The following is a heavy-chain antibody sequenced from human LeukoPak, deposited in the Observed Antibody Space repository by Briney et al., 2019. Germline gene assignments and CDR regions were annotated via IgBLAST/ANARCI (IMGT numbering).Heavy chain of an antibody. Sequence: ASVKVSCKASGYTFTGYYMHWVRQAPGQGLEWMGRINPNSGGTNYAQKFQGRVTMTRDTSISTAYMELSRLRSDDTAVYYCARDRSGYYNQHGLDYWGQGTLVTVSS. V-gene: IGHV1-2*06. CDR2: INPNSGGT. J-gene: IGHJ4*02. CDR1: GYTFTGYY. D-gene: IGHD3-22*01. CDR3: ARDRSGYYNQHGLDY.